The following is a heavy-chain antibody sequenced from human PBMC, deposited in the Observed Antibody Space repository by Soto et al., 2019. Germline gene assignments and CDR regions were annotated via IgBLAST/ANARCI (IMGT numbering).Heavy chain of an antibody. CDR2: IIPIFGTA. J-gene: IGHJ4*02. CDR1: GGTFSSYA. CDR3: ARELYSCGAECPCYMDY. V-gene: IGHV1-69*13. D-gene: IGHD2-21*01. Sequence: SVKVSCKASGGTFSSYAISWVRQAPGQGLEWMGGIIPIFGTANYAQKFQGRVTITADESTSTAYMELSSLRSEDTAVYYCARELYSCGAECPCYMDYWGQGTPVTVSS.